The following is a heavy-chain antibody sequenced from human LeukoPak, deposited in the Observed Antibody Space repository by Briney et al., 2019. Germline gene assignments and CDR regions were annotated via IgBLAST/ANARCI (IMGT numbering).Heavy chain of an antibody. J-gene: IGHJ5*02. V-gene: IGHV4-59*01. CDR3: ARAYTIYHNWFDP. Sequence: SETLSLTCTDSGGSISSYYWSWIRQPPGKGLEWIGYIYYSGSTNYNPSLKSRVTISVDTSKNQFSLKLSSVTAADTAVYYCARAYTIYHNWFDPWGQGTLVTVSS. CDR1: GGSISSYY. D-gene: IGHD3-3*01. CDR2: IYYSGST.